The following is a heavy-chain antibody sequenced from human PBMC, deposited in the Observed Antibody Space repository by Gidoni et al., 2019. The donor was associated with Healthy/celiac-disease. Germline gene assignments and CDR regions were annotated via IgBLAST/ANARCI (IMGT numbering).Heavy chain of an antibody. CDR2: IRSKAYGGTT. CDR3: TREGGDIVATILLGNLDY. D-gene: IGHD5-12*01. Sequence: EVQLVESGGGLVQPGRSLRLSCTASGFTFGDYAMSWVRQAPGKGLEWVGFIRSKAYGGTTEYAASVKGRFTISRDDSKSIAYLQMNSLKTEDTAVYYCTREGGDIVATILLGNLDYWGQGTLVTVSS. V-gene: IGHV3-49*04. CDR1: GFTFGDYA. J-gene: IGHJ4*02.